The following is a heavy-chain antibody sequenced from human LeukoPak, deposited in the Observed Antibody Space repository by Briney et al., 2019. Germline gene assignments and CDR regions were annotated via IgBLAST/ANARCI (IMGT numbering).Heavy chain of an antibody. D-gene: IGHD5-18*01. V-gene: IGHV3-48*04. CDR3: ARKLPVDTGQLPYYYYYMDV. CDR1: RFTFSSYS. J-gene: IGHJ6*03. CDR2: INSSGSAI. Sequence: GGSLRLSCAASRFTFSSYSMNWVRQAPGKGLEWLAYINSSGSAIYYADSVRGRITISRDNAKNSLSLQMYSLRTEDTAVYFCARKLPVDTGQLPYYYYYMDVWGKGTTVTVSS.